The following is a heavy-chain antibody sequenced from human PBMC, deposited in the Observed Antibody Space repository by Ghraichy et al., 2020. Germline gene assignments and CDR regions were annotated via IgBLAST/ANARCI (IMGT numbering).Heavy chain of an antibody. J-gene: IGHJ6*03. CDR2: IYYTGIT. V-gene: IGHV4-59*11. CDR3: ARATAPGDYYYINV. Sequence: SETLSLTCTVSGASISSHYWTWIRQPPGKGLEWIDYIYYTGITNYNPSFKSRVTISVDTSKNQFSLKLSSVTAADTAVYYCARATAPGDYYYINVWGKGTTVTVSS. CDR1: GASISSHY. D-gene: IGHD5-18*01.